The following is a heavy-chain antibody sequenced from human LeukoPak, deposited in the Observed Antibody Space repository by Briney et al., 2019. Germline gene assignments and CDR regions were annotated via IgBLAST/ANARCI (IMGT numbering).Heavy chain of an antibody. CDR1: GFTFSSYE. Sequence: GGSLRLSCAASGFTFSSYEMNWVRQAPGKGLEWVSYISSSGSTIYYADSVKGRFTISRDNAKNSLYLQMNSLRAEDTAVYYCAREDGYSDAFDIWGQGTMVTVSS. V-gene: IGHV3-48*03. CDR3: AREDGYSDAFDI. D-gene: IGHD5-24*01. J-gene: IGHJ3*02. CDR2: ISSSGSTI.